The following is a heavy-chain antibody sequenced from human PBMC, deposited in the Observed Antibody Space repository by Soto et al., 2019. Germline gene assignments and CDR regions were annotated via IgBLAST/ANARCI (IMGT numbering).Heavy chain of an antibody. CDR1: GGSISSGNSYA. CDR3: ARAVAPYLGTWFDP. Sequence: SETLSLTCAVSGGSISSGNSYAWSWIRQPPGKGLEWIGSISHTGRTSYNPSLKGRVTMSVDKSKNQFSLKLSSVTAADMAVYYCARAVAPYLGTWFDPWGQGSLVIVSS. V-gene: IGHV4-30-2*01. CDR2: ISHTGRT. D-gene: IGHD3-16*01. J-gene: IGHJ5*02.